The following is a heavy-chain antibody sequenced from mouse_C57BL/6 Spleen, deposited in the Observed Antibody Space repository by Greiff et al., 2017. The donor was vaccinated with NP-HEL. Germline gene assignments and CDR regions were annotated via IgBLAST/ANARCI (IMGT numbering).Heavy chain of an antibody. Sequence: QVQLKQSGPGLVQPSQSLSITCTVSGFSLTSYGVHWVRQSPGKGLEWLGVIWRGGSTDYNAAFMSRLSITKDNSKSQVFFTMNSLQADDTAIYYCAKWGYYDDDKAWFAYWGQGTLVTVSA. J-gene: IGHJ3*01. CDR2: IWRGGST. CDR1: GFSLTSYG. V-gene: IGHV2-5*01. CDR3: AKWGYYDDDKAWFAY. D-gene: IGHD2-4*01.